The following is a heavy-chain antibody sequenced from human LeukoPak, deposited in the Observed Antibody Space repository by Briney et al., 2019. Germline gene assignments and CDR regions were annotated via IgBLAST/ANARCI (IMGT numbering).Heavy chain of an antibody. J-gene: IGHJ4*02. CDR1: GFPFSSYA. D-gene: IGHD5-18*01. Sequence: GGSLRLSCSASGFPFSSYAMHWVRQAPGKGLEYVSAISDSGGSTYYADSVKGRFTISRDNAENSLYLQMNSLRAEDTAVYYCVRDPRYGDYWGQGTLVTVSS. CDR3: VRDPRYGDY. V-gene: IGHV3-64*04. CDR2: ISDSGGST.